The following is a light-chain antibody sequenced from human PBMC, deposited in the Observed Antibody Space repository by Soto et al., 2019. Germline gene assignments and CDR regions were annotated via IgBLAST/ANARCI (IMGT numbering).Light chain of an antibody. V-gene: IGLV2-14*01. CDR2: DVS. CDR3: SSYTSSSTL. Sequence: QSALTQPASVSGSPGQSITISCTGTSSDVGGYNYVSWYQQHPGKAPKLMIYDVSNRPSGVSNRFSGSKSGNTASLTISGLQAEDEADYYCSSYTSSSTLFGGGTKVTGL. J-gene: IGLJ2*01. CDR1: SSDVGGYNY.